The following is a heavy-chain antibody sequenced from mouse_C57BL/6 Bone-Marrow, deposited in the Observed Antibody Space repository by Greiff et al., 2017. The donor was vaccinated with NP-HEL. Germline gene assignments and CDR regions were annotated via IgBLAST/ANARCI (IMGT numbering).Heavy chain of an antibody. V-gene: IGHV1-61*01. CDR2: IYPSDSET. CDR1: GYTFTSYW. J-gene: IGHJ2*01. D-gene: IGHD1-1*01. CDR3: ARFDYYGSSADY. Sequence: QVQLQQPGAELVRPGSSVKLSCKASGYTFTSYWMDWVKQRPGQGLEWIGNIYPSDSETHYNQKFKDKATLTVDKSSSTAYMQLSSLTSEDSAVYYCARFDYYGSSADYWCQGTTPTVSS.